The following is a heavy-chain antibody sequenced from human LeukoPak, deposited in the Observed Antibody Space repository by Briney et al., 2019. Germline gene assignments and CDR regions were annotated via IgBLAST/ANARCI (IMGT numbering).Heavy chain of an antibody. CDR2: IKEDGSET. CDR1: GFTFCNYW. Sequence: GGSLRLSCTSSGFTFCNYWMNWVRQVPGKGLECLANIKEDGSETYYADSAKGRFTISRDNAKNSLYLQMNSLRAEDTALYYCAKGITMVRGVIIKGAFDIWGQGTMVTVSS. V-gene: IGHV3-7*03. J-gene: IGHJ3*02. D-gene: IGHD3-10*01. CDR3: AKGITMVRGVIIKGAFDI.